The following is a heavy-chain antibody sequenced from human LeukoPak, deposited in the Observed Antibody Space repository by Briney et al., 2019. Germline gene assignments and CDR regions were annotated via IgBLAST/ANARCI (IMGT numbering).Heavy chain of an antibody. V-gene: IGHV3-7*03. J-gene: IGHJ4*02. CDR3: ARDNPPDY. Sequence: GGSLRLSCVASGFTFSSSWMSWVRQAPGKGLEWVANIKQDGSEKSYVESVRGRFTISRDNAKNPLYLQLNSLRAEDTALYYCARDNPPDYWGQGTLVTVSS. CDR2: IKQDGSEK. CDR1: GFTFSSSW.